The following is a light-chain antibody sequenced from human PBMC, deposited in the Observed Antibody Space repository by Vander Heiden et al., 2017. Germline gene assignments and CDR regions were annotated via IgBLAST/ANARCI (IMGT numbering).Light chain of an antibody. CDR3: GTWDSSLSAVV. V-gene: IGLV1-51*01. CDR2: DND. Sequence: QSVLMLPPSLSAAPGQKDTISRPGSSPNIVNNDVAWYQQLPGTAPKLLIYDNDKRPAWIPDRFSGSKSGTSATLGITGLQTGDEADYYCGTWDSSLSAVVFGGGTKLTVL. J-gene: IGLJ2*01. CDR1: SPNIVNND.